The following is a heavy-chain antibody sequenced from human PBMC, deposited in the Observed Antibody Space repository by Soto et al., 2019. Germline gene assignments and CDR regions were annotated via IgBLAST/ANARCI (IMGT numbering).Heavy chain of an antibody. CDR1: GFTFSSYA. V-gene: IGHV3-30-3*01. CDR3: ARGMVSAAADAEADY. D-gene: IGHD6-13*01. J-gene: IGHJ4*02. Sequence: QVQLVESGGGVVQPGRSLRLSCAASGFTFSSYAMHWVRQAPGKGLEWVAVISYDGSNKYYADSVKGRFTISRDNSKNPLYLQMNSLRAEDTAVYYCARGMVSAAADAEADYWGQGTLVTVSS. CDR2: ISYDGSNK.